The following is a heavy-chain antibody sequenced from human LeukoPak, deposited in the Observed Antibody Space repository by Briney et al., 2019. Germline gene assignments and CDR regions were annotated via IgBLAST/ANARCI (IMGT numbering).Heavy chain of an antibody. Sequence: SEALSLTCAVYGGSFSGYYWSWIRQPPGKGLEWIGEINHSGSTNYNPSLKSRVTISVDTSKNQFSLKLSSVTAADTAVYYCARARGGDYYFDYWGQGTLVTASS. V-gene: IGHV4-34*01. J-gene: IGHJ4*02. CDR2: INHSGST. D-gene: IGHD4-17*01. CDR1: GGSFSGYY. CDR3: ARARGGDYYFDY.